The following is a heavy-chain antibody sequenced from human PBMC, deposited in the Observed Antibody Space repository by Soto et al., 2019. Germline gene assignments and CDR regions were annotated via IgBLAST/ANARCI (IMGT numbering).Heavy chain of an antibody. V-gene: IGHV3-73*01. CDR1: GFTFSGYA. CDR2: IRSKANSYAT. Sequence: PGGSLRLSCAASGFTFSGYAMHWVRQASGKGLEWVGRIRSKANSYATAYAASVKGRFTISRDDSKNTAYLQMNSLKTEDTAVYYCTRLYGYCSSTSCYWIDAQGPENWFDPWGQGTLVTVSS. CDR3: TRLYGYCSSTSCYWIDAQGPENWFDP. J-gene: IGHJ5*02. D-gene: IGHD2-2*01.